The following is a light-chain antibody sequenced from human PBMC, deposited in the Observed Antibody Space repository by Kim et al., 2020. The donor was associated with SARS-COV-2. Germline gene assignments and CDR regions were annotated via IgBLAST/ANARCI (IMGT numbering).Light chain of an antibody. CDR2: QDS. CDR1: KLGDKY. J-gene: IGLJ1*01. V-gene: IGLV3-1*01. Sequence: SYELTQPPSVSVSPGQTASITCSGDKLGDKYACWYQQKPGQSPVLVIYQDSKRPSGIPERFSGSNSGNTATLTISGTQAMNKADYYCQAWDSSTPVFGTGTKVTDL. CDR3: QAWDSSTPV.